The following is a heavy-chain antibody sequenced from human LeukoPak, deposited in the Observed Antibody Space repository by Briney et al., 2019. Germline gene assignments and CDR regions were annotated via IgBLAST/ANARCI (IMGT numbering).Heavy chain of an antibody. CDR3: AKGEGGYCSSSSCTTYFDY. V-gene: IGHV3-23*01. CDR1: GFTFSSYA. J-gene: IGHJ4*02. CDR2: ISGGGEST. Sequence: GGSSRLSCAASGFTFSSYAMNWVRQAPGKGLEWVSAISGGGESTYNADSVKGRFIISRDNSKNTLYLQMNSLRAEDTAVYYCAKGEGGYCSSSSCTTYFDYWGQGTLVTVSS. D-gene: IGHD2-15*01.